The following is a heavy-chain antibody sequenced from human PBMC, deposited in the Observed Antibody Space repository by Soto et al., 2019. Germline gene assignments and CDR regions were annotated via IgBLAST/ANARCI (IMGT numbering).Heavy chain of an antibody. CDR1: GGSISSGGYY. CDR2: IYYSGST. V-gene: IGHV4-31*02. J-gene: IGHJ5*02. CDR3: ARGRMVGGVRLNWFDP. Sequence: SETLSLTCTVSGGSISSGGYYWSWIRQHPGKGLEWIGYIYYSGSTYYNPPLKSRVTISVDTPKNQFSLKLSSVTAADTAVYYCARGRMVGGVRLNWFDPWGQGTLVTVSS. D-gene: IGHD3-10*01.